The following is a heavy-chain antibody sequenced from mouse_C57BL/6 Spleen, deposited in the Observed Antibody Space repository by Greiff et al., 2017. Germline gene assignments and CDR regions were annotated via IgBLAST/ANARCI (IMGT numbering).Heavy chain of an antibody. CDR3: ARGITTVVARYYFDY. J-gene: IGHJ2*01. CDR2: IDPEDGET. D-gene: IGHD1-1*01. CDR1: GFNIKDYY. Sequence: DVKLVESGAELVKPGASVKLSCTASGFNIKDYYMHWVKQRTEQGLEWIGRIDPEDGETKYAPKFQGKATITADTSSNTAYLQLSSLTSEDTAVYYGARGITTVVARYYFDYWGQGTTLTVSS. V-gene: IGHV14-2*01.